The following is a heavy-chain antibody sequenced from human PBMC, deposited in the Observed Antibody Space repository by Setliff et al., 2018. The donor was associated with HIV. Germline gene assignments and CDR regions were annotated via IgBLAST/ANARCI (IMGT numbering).Heavy chain of an antibody. J-gene: IGHJ3*02. D-gene: IGHD3-22*01. CDR1: GFSLSDHD. CDR3: TTDGWHDSSGYYSRYAFDI. CDR2: IKNKANSYTT. V-gene: IGHV3-72*01. Sequence: PGGSLRLSCEASGFSLSDHDMDWVRQAPGKGPEWVGRIKNKANSYTTYYAASLKGRFTISRDDSKNSLYLQMNSLKTEDTAVYYCTTDGWHDSSGYYSRYAFDIWGQGTMVTVSS.